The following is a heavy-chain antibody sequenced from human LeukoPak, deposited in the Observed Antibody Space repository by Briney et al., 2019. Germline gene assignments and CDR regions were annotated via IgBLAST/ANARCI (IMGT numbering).Heavy chain of an antibody. J-gene: IGHJ6*02. CDR3: ARDRLGMDV. V-gene: IGHV3-48*01. Sequence: GGSLRLSCAASGFTFSSYSMNWVRQAPGKGLEWVSYISSSSSTIYYADSVKGRFTISRDNAKNSLYLQMNSLRAEDTAVYYCARDRLGMDVWGQGTTVTVSS. D-gene: IGHD3-22*01. CDR1: GFTFSSYS. CDR2: ISSSSSTI.